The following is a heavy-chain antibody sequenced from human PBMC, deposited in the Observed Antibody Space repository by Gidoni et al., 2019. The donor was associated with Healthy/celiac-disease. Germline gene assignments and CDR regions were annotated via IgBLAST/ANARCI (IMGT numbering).Heavy chain of an antibody. Sequence: QVQLVESGGGVVQPGRSLRLSCAASGFTFSSYGMHWVRQAPGKGLEWVAVIWYAGSNKYYADSVKGRFTISRDNSKNTLYLQMNSLRAEDTAVYYCAREYTVTTVWEYYYYGMDVWGQGTTVTVSS. CDR1: GFTFSSYG. J-gene: IGHJ6*02. CDR2: IWYAGSNK. V-gene: IGHV3-33*01. D-gene: IGHD4-17*01. CDR3: AREYTVTTVWEYYYYGMDV.